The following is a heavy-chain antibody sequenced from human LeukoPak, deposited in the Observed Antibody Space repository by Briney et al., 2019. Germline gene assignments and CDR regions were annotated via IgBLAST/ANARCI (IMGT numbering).Heavy chain of an antibody. J-gene: IGHJ4*02. V-gene: IGHV4-59*08. CDR3: ASRPPDYGDLFDY. CDR2: IDHRGST. Sequence: PSETLSLTCSVSGGSISTYYWNWIRQPPGQGLEWIGHIDHRGSTNYNPSLRGRVTISVDTSKNQFSLKLRSLTAADTAVYYCASRPPDYGDLFDYGGQGTLVTVSS. D-gene: IGHD4-17*01. CDR1: GGSISTYY.